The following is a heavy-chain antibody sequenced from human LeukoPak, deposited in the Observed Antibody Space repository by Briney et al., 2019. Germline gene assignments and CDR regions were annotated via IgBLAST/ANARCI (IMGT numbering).Heavy chain of an antibody. V-gene: IGHV3-48*01. CDR2: ISTSSSAL. D-gene: IGHD2-2*01. CDR3: ATSPYCSSNSCYPEYLQH. CDR1: AFTFSSYS. Sequence: GGSLRLSCAASAFTFSSYSMNWVRQAPGKGLEWVSYISTSSSALYYADSVKGRFPISRDNAKNSLYLQMNSLRAEDTAVYYCATSPYCSSNSCYPEYLQHWGQGTLVTVSS. J-gene: IGHJ1*01.